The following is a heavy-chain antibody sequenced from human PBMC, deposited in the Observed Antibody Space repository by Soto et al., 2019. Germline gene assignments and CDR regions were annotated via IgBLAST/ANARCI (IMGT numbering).Heavy chain of an antibody. D-gene: IGHD6-13*01. J-gene: IGHJ4*02. CDR1: GCCISSSSYY. V-gene: IGHV4-39*01. Sequence: SETLSLTCTVSGCCISSSSYYWGWIRQPPGKGLEWIGSICYSGSTYYNPSLKSRFTISVDTSKEQFSLKLSSVTAEDTAVYYCERLVMAAAGKRSDYWGQGTLVTVSS. CDR2: ICYSGST. CDR3: ERLVMAAAGKRSDY.